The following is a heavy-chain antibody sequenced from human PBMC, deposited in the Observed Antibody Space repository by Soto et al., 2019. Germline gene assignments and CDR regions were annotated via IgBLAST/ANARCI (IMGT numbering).Heavy chain of an antibody. J-gene: IGHJ5*02. CDR1: GGSISSSSYY. Sequence: PSETLSLTCTVSGGSISSSSYYWGWIRQPPGKGLEWIGSIYYSGSTYYNPSLKSRVTISVDTSKNQFSLKLSSVTAADTAVYYCARLRYNNWFDPWGQGTLVTVSS. V-gene: IGHV4-39*01. CDR3: ARLRYNNWFDP. CDR2: IYYSGST. D-gene: IGHD5-12*01.